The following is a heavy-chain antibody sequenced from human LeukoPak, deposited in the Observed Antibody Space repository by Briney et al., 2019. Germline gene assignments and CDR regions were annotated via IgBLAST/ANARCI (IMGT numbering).Heavy chain of an antibody. CDR2: IYHSGGT. D-gene: IGHD3-10*01. Sequence: KPSETLSLTCAVSGYSISSGYYWGWIRQPPGKGLEWIGSIYHSGGTYYNASLKSRVIISVDTSKNQFSLKLSSVTAADTAVYHCARRAADEAMIRGANPYFDYWGQGTLVTVSS. J-gene: IGHJ4*02. V-gene: IGHV4-38-2*01. CDR3: ARRAADEAMIRGANPYFDY. CDR1: GYSISSGYY.